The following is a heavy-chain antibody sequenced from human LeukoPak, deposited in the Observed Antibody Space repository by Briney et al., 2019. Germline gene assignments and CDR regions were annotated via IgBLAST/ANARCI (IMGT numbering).Heavy chain of an antibody. CDR2: IYSTGTT. Sequence: PSETLSLTCAVSGGSIRNSSFYWGWIRQPPGKGLEWIASIYSTGTTYYNPSIKSRITIFVDTSKNQVSLKLRSVTAADTAVYYCARHAVEGEWLQFYYFNYWGQGPLVTVSS. V-gene: IGHV4-39*01. D-gene: IGHD5-24*01. J-gene: IGHJ4*02. CDR1: GGSIRNSSFY. CDR3: ARHAVEGEWLQFYYFNY.